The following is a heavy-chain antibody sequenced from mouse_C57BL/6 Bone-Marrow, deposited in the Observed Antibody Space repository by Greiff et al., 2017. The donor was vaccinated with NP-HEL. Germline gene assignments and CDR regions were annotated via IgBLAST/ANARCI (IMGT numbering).Heavy chain of an antibody. Sequence: QVQLQQPGAELVKPGASVKLSCKASGYTFTSYWMQWVKQRPGQGLEWIGEIDPSDSYTNYNQKFKGKATLTVDTSSSTAYMQLSSLTSEDSAVYYCARSGGYDAFAYWGQGTLVTVSA. CDR3: ARSGGYDAFAY. CDR1: GYTFTSYW. V-gene: IGHV1-50*01. D-gene: IGHD2-2*01. J-gene: IGHJ3*01. CDR2: IDPSDSYT.